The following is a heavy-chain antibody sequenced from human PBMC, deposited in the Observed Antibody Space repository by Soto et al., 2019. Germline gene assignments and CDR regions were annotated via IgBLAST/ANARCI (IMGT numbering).Heavy chain of an antibody. Sequence: SETLSLTCTVSGGSLSSYYWSWIRQPPGKGLEWIGYIYYSGSTNYNPSLKSRVTISVDTSKNQFSLKLSSVTAADTAVYYCAVGDDYFDYWGQGTLVTVSS. V-gene: IGHV4-59*08. CDR3: AVGDDYFDY. CDR2: IYYSGST. CDR1: GGSLSSYY. J-gene: IGHJ4*02. D-gene: IGHD4-17*01.